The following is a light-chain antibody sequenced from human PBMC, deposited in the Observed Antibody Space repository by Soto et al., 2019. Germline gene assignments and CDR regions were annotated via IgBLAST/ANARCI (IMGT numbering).Light chain of an antibody. CDR1: ESVGFS. CDR2: GAS. V-gene: IGKV3-15*01. CDR3: QQYYALRT. Sequence: VLTQSPVTLSVSPGERATLSCRASESVGFSLAWFQQKPGQAPRLLIYGASTRATGIPVRFSGSGSGTEFTLTISILQSEDLAVYFCQQYYALRTFGQGTKVQI. J-gene: IGKJ1*01.